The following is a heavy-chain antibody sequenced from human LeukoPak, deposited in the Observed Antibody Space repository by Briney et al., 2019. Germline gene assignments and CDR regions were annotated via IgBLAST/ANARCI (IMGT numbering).Heavy chain of an antibody. Sequence: SETLSLTCTVSGGSISSGDYYWTCIRQPPGKGLEWIGYIYDSRSTYYNSSLKSRVTIPVDTPKNQFALKLSCLTAAYTAVYYCGRDSSGYQDFDYWGQGTLVTVSS. CDR2: IYDSRST. D-gene: IGHD3-22*01. CDR3: GRDSSGYQDFDY. V-gene: IGHV4-30-4*01. J-gene: IGHJ4*02. CDR1: GGSISSGDYY.